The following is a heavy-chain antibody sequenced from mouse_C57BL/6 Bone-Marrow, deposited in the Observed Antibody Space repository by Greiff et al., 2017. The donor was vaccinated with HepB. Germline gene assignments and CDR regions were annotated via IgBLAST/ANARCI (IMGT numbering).Heavy chain of an antibody. Sequence: EVQRVESGEGLVKPGGSLKLSCAASGFTFSSYAMSWVRQTPEKRLEWVAYLSSGGDYIYSADTVKGRFTISRDNARNTLYLQMSSLKSEDTAMYYCTRGGTTVYYFDYWGQGTTLTVSS. J-gene: IGHJ2*01. CDR1: GFTFSSYA. CDR2: LSSGGDYI. D-gene: IGHD1-1*01. V-gene: IGHV5-9-1*02. CDR3: TRGGTTVYYFDY.